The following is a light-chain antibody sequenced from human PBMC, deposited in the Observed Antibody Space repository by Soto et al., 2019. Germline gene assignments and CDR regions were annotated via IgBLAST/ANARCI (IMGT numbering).Light chain of an antibody. CDR1: HSVVDN. CDR3: QQYDVWPPIT. V-gene: IGKV3-15*01. CDR2: RAT. J-gene: IGKJ5*01. Sequence: EVLLTQSPAALSLSPGETATLSCRASHSVVDNLAWYQQRPGQAPRLLIYRATSRATGVPARFSGSGTGTEFSLTIPSLQSEDYAVYYCQQYDVWPPITFGQGTRLEVK.